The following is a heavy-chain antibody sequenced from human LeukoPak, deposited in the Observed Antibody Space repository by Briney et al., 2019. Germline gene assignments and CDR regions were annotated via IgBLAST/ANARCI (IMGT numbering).Heavy chain of an antibody. CDR2: IYYSGST. CDR3: ARETPDSSGFLDSFDI. V-gene: IGHV4-61*08. Sequence: SETLSLTCAVSGGSISSGGYSWSWIRQPPGKGLEWIGYIYYSGSTYYNPSLKSRVTMSVDTSKNQFSLKLSSVTAADTAVYYCARETPDSSGFLDSFDIGGQGTMVTVSS. D-gene: IGHD3-22*01. J-gene: IGHJ3*02. CDR1: GGSISSGGYS.